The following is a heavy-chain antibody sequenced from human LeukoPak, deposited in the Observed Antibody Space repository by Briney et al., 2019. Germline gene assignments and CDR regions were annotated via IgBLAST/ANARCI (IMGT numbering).Heavy chain of an antibody. Sequence: PGGSLRLSCAASGFTFSSYSMNWVRQAPGKVLEWVSSISSSSSYIYYADSVKGRFTISRDNAKNSPYLQMNSLRAEDTAVYYCARDLAAAGGGFDYWGQGTLVTVSS. CDR2: ISSSSSYI. V-gene: IGHV3-21*01. CDR1: GFTFSSYS. J-gene: IGHJ4*02. CDR3: ARDLAAAGGGFDY. D-gene: IGHD6-13*01.